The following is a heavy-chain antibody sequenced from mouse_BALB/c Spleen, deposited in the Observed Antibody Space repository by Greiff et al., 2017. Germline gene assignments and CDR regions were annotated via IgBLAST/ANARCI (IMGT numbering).Heavy chain of an antibody. V-gene: IGHV1S29*02. D-gene: IGHD4-1*01. CDR3: ARTGTSDAMDY. CDR2: IYPYNGGT. J-gene: IGHJ4*01. Sequence: EVQLQQSGPELVKPGALVKISCKASGYTFTDYNMHWVKQSHGKSLEWIGYIYPYNGGTGYNQKFKSKATLTVDNSSSTAYMELRSLTSEDSAVYYCARTGTSDAMDYWGQGTSVTVSS. CDR1: GYTFTDYN.